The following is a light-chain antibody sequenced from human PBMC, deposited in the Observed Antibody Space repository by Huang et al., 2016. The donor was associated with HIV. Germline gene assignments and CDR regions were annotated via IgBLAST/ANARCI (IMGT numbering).Light chain of an antibody. V-gene: IGKV3-11*01. CDR1: QSVSTY. CDR2: DAS. Sequence: EIVLTQSPATLSLSPGERATLSCRANQSVSTYLAWYQHKPGQAPRLLSYDASNRATAIPARFSGSGSGTDFTLTISSLEPEDFAVYYCQQRSNWPPITFGQGTRLEIK. J-gene: IGKJ5*01. CDR3: QQRSNWPPIT.